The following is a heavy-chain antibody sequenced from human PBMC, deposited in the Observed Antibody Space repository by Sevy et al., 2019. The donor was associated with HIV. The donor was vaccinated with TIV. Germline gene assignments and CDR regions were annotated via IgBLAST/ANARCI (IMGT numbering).Heavy chain of an antibody. D-gene: IGHD3-22*01. Sequence: GGSLRLSCAASGFIFSNYAIHWVRRAPGKGLEWVAVISYDGSNKHYAASVKGRFTISRDNSKNTLFLQMSSLRAEDAATYFCARNDYYDTIGGTGNFDYWGQGTLVTVSS. V-gene: IGHV3-30*04. J-gene: IGHJ4*02. CDR1: GFIFSNYA. CDR2: ISYDGSNK. CDR3: ARNDYYDTIGGTGNFDY.